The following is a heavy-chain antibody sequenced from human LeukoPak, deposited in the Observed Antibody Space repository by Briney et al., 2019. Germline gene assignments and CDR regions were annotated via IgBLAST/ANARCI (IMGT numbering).Heavy chain of an antibody. CDR1: GFPVSSNY. CDR2: IYSGGNT. Sequence: PGGSLRLSCAASGFPVSSNYMSWVRQAPGKGLEWVSVIYSGGNTYYADSVKGRFTISRDNSKNTVYLQMNSLSAEDTAVYYCARAGPIDYWGQGTLVTVSS. CDR3: ARAGPIDY. J-gene: IGHJ4*02. V-gene: IGHV3-53*01.